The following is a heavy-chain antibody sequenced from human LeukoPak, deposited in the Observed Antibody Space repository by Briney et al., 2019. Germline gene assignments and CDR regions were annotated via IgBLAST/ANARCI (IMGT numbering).Heavy chain of an antibody. CDR1: GYSFGGFY. CDR2: INGDGEYT. D-gene: IGHD1-26*01. J-gene: IGHJ6*03. V-gene: IGHV3-23*01. CDR3: AQRGVQGYMDV. Sequence: QTGGSLRLSCEDSGYSFGGFYMHWVRQAPRKGLEWVASINGDGEYTVYAASVKGRFTISGDNSNNMLNLQMSSLRAEDTALYYCAQRGVQGYMDVWGKGTTVIVSS.